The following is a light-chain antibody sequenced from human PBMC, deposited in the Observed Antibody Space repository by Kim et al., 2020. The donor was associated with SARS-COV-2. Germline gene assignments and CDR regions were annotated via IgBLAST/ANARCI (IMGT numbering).Light chain of an antibody. CDR3: NSRDSSGNHWV. J-gene: IGLJ3*02. CDR1: SLRTYY. Sequence: ALGQTVRITCQGDSLRTYYASWYQQKQGQAPVRVIYGKNNRPSGIPDRFSGSSSGNTASLTITGAQAEDEADYYCNSRDSSGNHWVFGGGTQLTVL. V-gene: IGLV3-19*01. CDR2: GKN.